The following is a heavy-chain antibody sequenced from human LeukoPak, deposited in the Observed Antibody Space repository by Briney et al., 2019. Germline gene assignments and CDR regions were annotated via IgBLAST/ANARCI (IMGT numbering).Heavy chain of an antibody. D-gene: IGHD5-18*01. V-gene: IGHV3-23*01. CDR3: AKSPVRVQLWSRGGYYFDY. CDR1: GFTFSSYA. CDR2: ISGSGGST. J-gene: IGHJ4*02. Sequence: PGGSLRLSCAASGFTFSSYAMSWVRQAPGKGLEWVSAISGSGGSTYYADSVKGRFTISRDNSKNTLYLQMDSLRAEDTAVYYCAKSPVRVQLWSRGGYYFDYWGQGTLVTVSS.